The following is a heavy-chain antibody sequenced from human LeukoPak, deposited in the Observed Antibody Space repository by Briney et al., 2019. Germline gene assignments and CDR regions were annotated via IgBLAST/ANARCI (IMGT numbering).Heavy chain of an antibody. J-gene: IGHJ4*02. CDR3: ATDVSAHSATVTRYFDY. D-gene: IGHD4-11*01. CDR2: IYSGGST. V-gene: IGHV3-53*01. CDR1: GFTVSNNF. Sequence: GGSLRLSCVVSGFTVSNNFMSWVRQAPGRGLEYVSIIYSGGSTYYTDSVKGRFTISRDTSKNTVYLQMNSLRAEDTAVYYCATDVSAHSATVTRYFDYWGQGTLVTVSS.